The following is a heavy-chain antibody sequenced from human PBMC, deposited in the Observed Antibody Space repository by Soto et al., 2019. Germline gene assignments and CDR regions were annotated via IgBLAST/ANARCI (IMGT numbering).Heavy chain of an antibody. CDR3: ARGPWSSGWPTFDY. D-gene: IGHD6-19*01. V-gene: IGHV4-4*07. Sequence: SETLSLTCTVSGGSISSYYWSWIRQPAGKGLEWIGRIYTSGSTNYNPSLKSRVTMSVDTSKNQFSLKLSSVTAADTAVYYCARGPWSSGWPTFDYWGQGTLVTVSS. CDR1: GGSISSYY. J-gene: IGHJ4*02. CDR2: IYTSGST.